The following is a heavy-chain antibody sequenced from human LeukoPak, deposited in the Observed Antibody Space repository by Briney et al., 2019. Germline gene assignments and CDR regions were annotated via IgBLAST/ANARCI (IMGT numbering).Heavy chain of an antibody. CDR3: ARGPYYGSGSLPPYMDV. D-gene: IGHD3-10*01. CDR2: ISGSNSYI. CDR1: GFTFNSYS. J-gene: IGHJ6*03. V-gene: IGHV3-21*01. Sequence: GGSLRLSCAASGFTFNSYSMNWVRQAPGKGLEWVSSISGSNSYIYYADSVKGRFTISRDNAKNSLYLQMNSLRAEDTAVYYCARGPYYGSGSLPPYMDVWGKGTTVTFSS.